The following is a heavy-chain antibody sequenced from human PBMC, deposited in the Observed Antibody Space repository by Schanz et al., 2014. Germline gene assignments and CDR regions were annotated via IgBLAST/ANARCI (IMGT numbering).Heavy chain of an antibody. J-gene: IGHJ4*02. CDR2: ISSSSSYT. D-gene: IGHD2-15*01. CDR1: GLTFSDYY. V-gene: IGHV3-11*05. CDR3: VKDDRGDVVVVAANY. Sequence: QVQLVESGGGLVKPGGSLRLSCAASGLTFSDYYMSWIRQAPGKGLEWVSYISSSSSYTNYADSVKGRFTISRDNSRNTVELQKSSRRTEDTAVYYCVKDDRGDVVVVAANYWGQGALVIVSS.